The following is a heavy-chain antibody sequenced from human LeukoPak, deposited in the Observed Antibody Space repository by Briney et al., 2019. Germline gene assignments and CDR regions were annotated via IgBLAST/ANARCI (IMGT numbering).Heavy chain of an antibody. Sequence: GASVKVSCKASGYTLTGYYMHWVRQAPGQGLEWMGRINPNSGGTNYAQKFQGRVTMTRDTSISTAYMELSRLRSDDTAVYYCARWYSSGRPPYYYGMDVWGQGTTVTVSS. CDR2: INPNSGGT. CDR3: ARWYSSGRPPYYYGMDV. D-gene: IGHD6-19*01. CDR1: GYTLTGYY. J-gene: IGHJ6*02. V-gene: IGHV1-2*06.